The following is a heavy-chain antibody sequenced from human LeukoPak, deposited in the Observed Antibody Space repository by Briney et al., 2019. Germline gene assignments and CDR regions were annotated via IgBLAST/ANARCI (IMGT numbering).Heavy chain of an antibody. CDR3: ARDHDYLFHY. CDR2: IKEDGSEK. CDR1: GFIFSTHW. D-gene: IGHD4-11*01. J-gene: IGHJ4*02. Sequence: GGSLRLSCSASGFIFSTHWMSWVRQAPGKGLEWVASIKEDGSEKYYVDSVKGRFTISRDNAKNSLYLQMNSPRVEDTAVYYCARDHDYLFHYWGQGTLVTVSS. V-gene: IGHV3-7*01.